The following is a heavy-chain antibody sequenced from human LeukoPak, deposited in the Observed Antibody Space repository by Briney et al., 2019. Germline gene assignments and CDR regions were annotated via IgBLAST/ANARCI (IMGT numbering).Heavy chain of an antibody. Sequence: GGSLRLSCTASGFTFGDFALSWVRQAPGKGLEWVGFIRSKVFGGTTEYAASVKGRFTISRDDSKSIAYPQMNTLKTEDTGVYYCTRDLVAVTGDTFYYYAMDVWGQGTTVTVSS. V-gene: IGHV3-49*04. CDR3: TRDLVAVTGDTFYYYAMDV. D-gene: IGHD6-19*01. CDR1: GFTFGDFA. J-gene: IGHJ6*02. CDR2: IRSKVFGGTT.